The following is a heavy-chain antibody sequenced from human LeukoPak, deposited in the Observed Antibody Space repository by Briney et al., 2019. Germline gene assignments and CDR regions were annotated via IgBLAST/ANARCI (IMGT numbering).Heavy chain of an antibody. D-gene: IGHD1-26*01. CDR1: GGTFSSYA. CDR3: ARGAPYSGSYAFDI. Sequence: SAKVSCKASGGTFSSYAISWVRQAPGQGLEWMGGIIPIFGTANYAQKFQGRVTITADKSTSTAYMELSSLRSEDTAVYYCARGAPYSGSYAFDIWGQGTMVTVSS. J-gene: IGHJ3*02. V-gene: IGHV1-69*06. CDR2: IIPIFGTA.